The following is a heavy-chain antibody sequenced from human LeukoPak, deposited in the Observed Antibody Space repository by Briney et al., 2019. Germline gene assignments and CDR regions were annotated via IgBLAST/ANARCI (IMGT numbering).Heavy chain of an antibody. Sequence: GESLKISCKGSGYSFTSYWIGWVRQMPGKGLEWMGIIYPGDSDTRYSPSFQGQVTISADKSISTAYLQWSSLEASDTAMYYCARVGMGGKRDYYYYGMDVWGKGTTVTVSS. CDR3: ARVGMGGKRDYYYYGMDV. J-gene: IGHJ6*04. D-gene: IGHD3-16*01. CDR2: IYPGDSDT. V-gene: IGHV5-51*01. CDR1: GYSFTSYW.